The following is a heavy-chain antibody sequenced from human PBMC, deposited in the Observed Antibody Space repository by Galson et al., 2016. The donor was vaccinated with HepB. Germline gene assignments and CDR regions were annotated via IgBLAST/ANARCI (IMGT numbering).Heavy chain of an antibody. V-gene: IGHV4-39*01. CDR2: IYYSGNT. D-gene: IGHD6-13*01. CDR1: GGPISSSSYY. J-gene: IGHJ4*02. CDR3: SRYLSRYSSSWFLVPGRNYFDY. Sequence: SETLSLTCTVSGGPISSSSYYWGWIRQAPGKGLEWIGSIYYSGNTKYNPSLKSRVTISVDTSKNQFSLRLSSVTAADTALYYCSRYLSRYSSSWFLVPGRNYFDYWGERTLVTVAS.